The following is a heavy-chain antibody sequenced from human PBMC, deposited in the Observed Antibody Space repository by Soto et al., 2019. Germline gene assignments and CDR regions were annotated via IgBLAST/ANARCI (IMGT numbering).Heavy chain of an antibody. CDR2: ISSSSSTI. J-gene: IGHJ3*02. Sequence: GGSLRLSCAASGFTFSSYSMNWVRQAPGKGLEWVSYISSSSSTIYYADSVKGRFTISRDNAKNSLYLQMNSLRDEDTAVYYCARDHLFGVATHSDAFDIWGQGTMVTVSS. D-gene: IGHD5-12*01. CDR3: ARDHLFGVATHSDAFDI. CDR1: GFTFSSYS. V-gene: IGHV3-48*02.